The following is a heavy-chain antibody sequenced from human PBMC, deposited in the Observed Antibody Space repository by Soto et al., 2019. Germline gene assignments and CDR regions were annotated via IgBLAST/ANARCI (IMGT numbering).Heavy chain of an antibody. J-gene: IGHJ4*02. Sequence: ASVKVSCKASGGTFSSYAISWVRQAPGQGLEWMGGIIPILGTANYAQKFQGRVTITADESTSTAYMELSSLRSEDTAVYYCARGGITMVRGVMAYWGQGTLVTVSS. CDR2: IIPILGTA. D-gene: IGHD3-10*01. CDR1: GGTFSSYA. CDR3: ARGGITMVRGVMAY. V-gene: IGHV1-69*13.